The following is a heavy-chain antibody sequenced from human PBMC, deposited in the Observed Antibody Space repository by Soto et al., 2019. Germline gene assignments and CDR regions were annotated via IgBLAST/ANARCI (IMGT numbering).Heavy chain of an antibody. J-gene: IGHJ4*01. CDR3: AKDAASGDGVWRLDC. Sequence: GGSLRLSCAASGFTFRSCAMSCARQAPGKGLEWVSSLLRSGSSTYYADSVKGRFTISSDISANSLYRQMDRLGAEDTAVYYSAKDAASGDGVWRLDCWGQGTVVTVSS. CDR1: GFTFRSCA. D-gene: IGHD4-17*01. V-gene: IGHV3-23*01. CDR2: LLRSGSST.